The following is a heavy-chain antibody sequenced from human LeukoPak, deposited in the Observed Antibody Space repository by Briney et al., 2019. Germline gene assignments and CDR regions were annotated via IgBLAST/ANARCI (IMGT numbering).Heavy chain of an antibody. J-gene: IGHJ6*03. V-gene: IGHV3-7*01. CDR1: GFTLSSYW. CDR2: IKQDGSEK. D-gene: IGHD4-17*01. Sequence: GGSLRLSCAASGFTLSSYWMSWVRQAPGKGGEWVANIKQDGSEKYYVDSVKGRSPIYRENAKNSVYLQMNSLRAEDTAVYYCARGRGYGDYRYYYYYYMDVWGKGTTVTVSS. CDR3: ARGRGYGDYRYYYYYYMDV.